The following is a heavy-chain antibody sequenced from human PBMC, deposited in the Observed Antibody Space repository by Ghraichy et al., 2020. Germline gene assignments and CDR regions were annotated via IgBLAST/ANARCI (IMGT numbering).Heavy chain of an antibody. J-gene: IGHJ4*02. Sequence: SETLSLTCTVSGGSISSSSYYWGWIRQPPGKGLEWIGSIYYSGSTYYNPSLKSRVTISVDTSKNQFSLKLSSVTAADTAVYYCARQSGGTMIVVVTDYWGQGTLVTVSS. CDR2: IYYSGST. V-gene: IGHV4-39*01. CDR1: GGSISSSSYY. CDR3: ARQSGGTMIVVVTDY. D-gene: IGHD3-22*01.